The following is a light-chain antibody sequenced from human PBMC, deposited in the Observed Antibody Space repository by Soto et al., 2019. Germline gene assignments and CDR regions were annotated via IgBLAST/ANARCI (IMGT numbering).Light chain of an antibody. J-gene: IGLJ2*01. V-gene: IGLV1-51*01. CDR2: DNN. CDR1: SSNIGNNY. CDR3: GTWDSSLGVV. Sequence: QSVLTQPPSVSAAPGQKVTISCSGSSSNIGNNYVSWYQQLPGTAPKLLIYDNNKRPSGIPDRFSGSKSGTSATLGITGLQTGDEADYYCGTWDSSLGVVFGGGTKFTVL.